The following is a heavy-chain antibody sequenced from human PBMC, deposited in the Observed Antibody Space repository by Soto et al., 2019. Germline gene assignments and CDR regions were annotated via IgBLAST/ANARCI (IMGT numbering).Heavy chain of an antibody. CDR2: IIPIFGTA. D-gene: IGHD3-22*01. J-gene: IGHJ4*02. CDR1: GGTFSSYA. CDR3: ARIVSPHYYDSSGIGY. Sequence: QVQLVQSGAEVKKPGSSVKVSCKASGGTFSSYAISWVRQAPGQGLEWMGGIIPIFGTANYAQKFQGRVTITADKSTSTAYMELSSLRSEDTAVYYCARIVSPHYYDSSGIGYWGQGTLVTVSS. V-gene: IGHV1-69*06.